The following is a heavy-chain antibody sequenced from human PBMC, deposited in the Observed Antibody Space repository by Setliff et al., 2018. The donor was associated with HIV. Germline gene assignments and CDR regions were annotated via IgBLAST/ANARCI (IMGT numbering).Heavy chain of an antibody. CDR1: GDSISGYY. J-gene: IGHJ5*02. Sequence: SQTLSLTCTSSGDSISGYYWNWIRQTPGKRLEWIGFFYYGGSTDYNPALKNRVAISVDTSRNRVSLKMTSVTAADTAVYYCARARLLGGFLSWGRGALVTVSS. CDR2: FYYGGST. V-gene: IGHV4-59*01. CDR3: ARARLLGGFLS. D-gene: IGHD7-27*01.